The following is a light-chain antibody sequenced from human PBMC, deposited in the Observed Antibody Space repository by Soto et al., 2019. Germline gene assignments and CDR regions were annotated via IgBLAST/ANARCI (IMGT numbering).Light chain of an antibody. CDR1: QSVSSTY. CDR3: QQRSNWPS. CDR2: GAS. Sequence: ETVLTQSPGTLSLSPGERAILSCRASQSVSSTYLAWYQQKPGQAPRLLIYGASSRATGIPDRFSGSGSGTDFTLTISRLEPEDFAVYYCQQRSNWPSFGQGTRLEIK. J-gene: IGKJ5*01. V-gene: IGKV3D-20*02.